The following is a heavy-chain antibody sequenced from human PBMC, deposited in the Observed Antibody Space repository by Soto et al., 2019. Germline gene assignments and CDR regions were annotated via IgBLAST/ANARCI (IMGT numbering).Heavy chain of an antibody. V-gene: IGHV3-23*01. D-gene: IGHD1-26*01. J-gene: IGHJ5*02. CDR2: ISNNGGNT. CDR1: GFTFSNYD. CDR3: LIYCKTTTCRGFDP. Sequence: PGGSLRLSCAASGFTFSNYDMNWVRQAPGKGLEWVSGISNNGGNTYYADSVKGRFTISRDNSKNTLFLQMNSLSAEDTAIYYCLIYCKTTTCRGFDPWGQGSLVTVSS.